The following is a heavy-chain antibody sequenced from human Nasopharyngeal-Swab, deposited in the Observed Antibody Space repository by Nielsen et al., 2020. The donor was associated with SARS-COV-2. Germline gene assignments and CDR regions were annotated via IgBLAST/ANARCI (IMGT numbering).Heavy chain of an antibody. Sequence: ASVKVSCKASGYTFTSYDINWVRQATGQGLEWMGWINTNTGNPTYAQGFTGRFVFSLDTSVSTAYLQISSLKAEDTAVYYCARVYDYVWGSYRYGGSLGIDYWGQGTLVTVSS. CDR3: ARVYDYVWGSYRYGGSLGIDY. D-gene: IGHD3-16*02. V-gene: IGHV7-4-1*02. CDR1: GYTFTSYD. CDR2: INTNTGNP. J-gene: IGHJ4*02.